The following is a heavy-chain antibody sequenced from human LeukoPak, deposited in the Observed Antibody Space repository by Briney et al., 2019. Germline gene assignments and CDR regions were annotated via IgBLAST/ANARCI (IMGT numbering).Heavy chain of an antibody. CDR1: GFTFSSYA. CDR2: ISGSGGST. CDR3: AKDRDGYNEFDY. V-gene: IGHV3-23*01. Sequence: PGGSLRLSCAASGFTFSSYAMSWVRQTPGKGLEWVSAISGSGGSTYYADSVKGRSTISRDNSKNTLYLQMNSLRAEDTAVYYCAKDRDGYNEFDYWGQGTLVTVSS. D-gene: IGHD5-24*01. J-gene: IGHJ4*02.